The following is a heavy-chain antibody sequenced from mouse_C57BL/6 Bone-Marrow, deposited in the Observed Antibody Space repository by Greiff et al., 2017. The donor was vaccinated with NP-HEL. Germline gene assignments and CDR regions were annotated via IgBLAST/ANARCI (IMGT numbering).Heavy chain of an antibody. CDR2: IYPGDGDT. CDR1: GYAFSSSW. V-gene: IGHV1-82*01. D-gene: IGHD2-10*02. CDR3: ARGDYGPSSYWYFDV. J-gene: IGHJ1*03. Sequence: VMLVESGPELVKPGASVKISCKASGYAFSSSWMNWVKQRPGKGLEWIGRIYPGDGDTNYNGKFKGKATLTADKSSSTAYMQLSSLTSEDSAVYFCARGDYGPSSYWYFDVWGTGTTVTVSS.